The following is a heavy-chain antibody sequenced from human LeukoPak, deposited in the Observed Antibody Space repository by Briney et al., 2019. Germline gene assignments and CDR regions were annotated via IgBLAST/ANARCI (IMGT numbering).Heavy chain of an antibody. J-gene: IGHJ4*02. CDR1: GFTFSSFT. CDR3: AREYYDYVGGSYRPPYFDS. CDR2: ISSDGSNK. Sequence: GGSLRLSCAASGFTFSSFTMHWVRQAPGKGLRWMAVISSDGSNKYYADSVKGRFTISRDNAKNSLYLQMNSLRAEDTAVYYCAREYYDYVGGSYRPPYFDSWGQGVLVTVSS. V-gene: IGHV3-30-3*01. D-gene: IGHD3-16*02.